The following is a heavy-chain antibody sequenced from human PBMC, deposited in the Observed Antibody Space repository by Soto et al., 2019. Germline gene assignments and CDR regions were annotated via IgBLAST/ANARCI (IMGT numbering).Heavy chain of an antibody. CDR1: GFSLSTSGVG. V-gene: IGHV2-5*01. Sequence: SGPTLVKPTQTLTLTCTFSGFSLSTSGVGVGWIRQPPGKALEWLALIYWNDDKRYSPSLKSRLTITKDTSKNQVVLTMTNMDPVDTATYYCAHRVNYDFWSGSDWFDPWGQGTLVTVSS. CDR3: AHRVNYDFWSGSDWFDP. D-gene: IGHD3-3*01. CDR2: IYWNDDK. J-gene: IGHJ5*02.